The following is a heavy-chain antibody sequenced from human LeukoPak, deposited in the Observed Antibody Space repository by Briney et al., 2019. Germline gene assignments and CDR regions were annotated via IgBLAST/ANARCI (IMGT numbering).Heavy chain of an antibody. CDR1: GFTVSSNY. V-gene: IGHV3-66*01. CDR2: IYSGGRT. J-gene: IGHJ4*02. Sequence: GGSLRLSCAASGFTVSSNYMSWVRQAPGKGLEWVSVIYSGGRTYYADSVKGRFTISRDNSKDTLYLQMNSLRAEDTAVYYCARERWRTYYYDSSGYYFDYWGQGTLVTVSS. D-gene: IGHD3-22*01. CDR3: ARERWRTYYYDSSGYYFDY.